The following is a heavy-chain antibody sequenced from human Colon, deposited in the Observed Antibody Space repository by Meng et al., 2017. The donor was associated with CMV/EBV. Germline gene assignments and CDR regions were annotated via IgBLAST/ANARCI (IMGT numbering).Heavy chain of an antibody. CDR2: INPTTGDT. CDR3: ARGRAFDP. V-gene: IGHV1-2*02. J-gene: IGHJ5*02. CDR1: GSTVAGYY. Sequence: VKVSCRTSGSTVAGYYIHWVQQAPGQGPEWMGCINPTTGDTTSTERFQGRVSMTRDTSISTAYMELSSLRSDDTAVYYCARGRAFDPWGQGTLVTVSS.